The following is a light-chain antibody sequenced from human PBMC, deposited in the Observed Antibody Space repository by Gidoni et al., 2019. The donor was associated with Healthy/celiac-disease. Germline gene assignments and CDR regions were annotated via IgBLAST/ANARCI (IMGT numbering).Light chain of an antibody. J-gene: IGKJ4*01. CDR1: QSISSY. CDR2: AAS. CDR3: QQSYSTPHVT. Sequence: DIQMNQSPSSLSASVGDRVTITCRASQSISSYLNWYQQKPGKAPKLLIYAASSLQSGVPSRFSGSGSGTDFTLTISSLQPEDFATYYCQQSYSTPHVTFGGGTKVEIK. V-gene: IGKV1-39*01.